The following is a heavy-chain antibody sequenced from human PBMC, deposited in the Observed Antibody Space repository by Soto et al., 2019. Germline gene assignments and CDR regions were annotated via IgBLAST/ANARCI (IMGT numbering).Heavy chain of an antibody. V-gene: IGHV1-58*01. D-gene: IGHD6-19*01. Sequence: ASVKVSCKASGFTFTSSAVQWVRQARGQRLEWIGWIVVGSGNTNYAQKFQERVTITRDMSTSTAYMELSSLRSEDTAVYYCAAAKAGTGYYYYYGVDVWGQGTTVTVSS. CDR2: IVVGSGNT. CDR1: GFTFTSSA. J-gene: IGHJ6*02. CDR3: AAAKAGTGYYYYYGVDV.